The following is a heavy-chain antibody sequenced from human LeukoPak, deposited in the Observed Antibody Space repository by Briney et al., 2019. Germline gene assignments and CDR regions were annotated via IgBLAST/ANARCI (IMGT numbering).Heavy chain of an antibody. CDR1: GFTFSSYW. J-gene: IGHJ3*01. CDR3: ARSNPNRNALDL. CDR2: IKQDGSEK. V-gene: IGHV3-7*01. D-gene: IGHD1-14*01. Sequence: PGGSLRLSCAASGFTFSSYWMSWVRQAPGKGLEWVANIKQDGSEKYYVDSVKGRFTISRDNAKNSLFLQMNSLRGEDTAVYYCARSNPNRNALDLWGQGTMVTISS.